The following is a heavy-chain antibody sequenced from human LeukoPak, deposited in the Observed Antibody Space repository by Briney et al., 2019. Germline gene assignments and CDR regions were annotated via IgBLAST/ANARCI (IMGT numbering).Heavy chain of an antibody. CDR1: GDSVSTNSAA. V-gene: IGHV6-1*01. CDR2: TYYRSKWYN. J-gene: IGHJ4*02. CDR3: ARDKGGSGYDHLDS. D-gene: IGHD5-12*01. Sequence: SQTLSLTCAISGDSVSTNSAAWNWIRQSPSRGLECLGRTYYRSKWYNDYAVSVKSRIAINPDTSKNQFSLQLNSVTPEDTAVYYCARDKGGSGYDHLDSWGQGTLVTVSS.